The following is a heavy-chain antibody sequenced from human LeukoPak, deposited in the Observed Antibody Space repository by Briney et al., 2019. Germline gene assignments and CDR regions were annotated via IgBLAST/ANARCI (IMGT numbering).Heavy chain of an antibody. J-gene: IGHJ4*02. CDR1: GDSISSGDYY. CDR2: ISSSGST. V-gene: IGHV4-61*02. Sequence: SETLSLTCTVSGDSISSGDYYWSWIRQPAGKGLEWIGRISSSGSTNYNPSLKSRVTISVDTSKNQFSLKLSSVTAADTAVYYCARVVDIAAAGYYFDYWGQGTLVTVSS. D-gene: IGHD6-13*01. CDR3: ARVVDIAAAGYYFDY.